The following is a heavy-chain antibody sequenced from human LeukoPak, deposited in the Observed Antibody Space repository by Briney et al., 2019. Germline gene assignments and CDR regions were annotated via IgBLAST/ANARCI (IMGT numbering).Heavy chain of an antibody. Sequence: GGSLRLSCAASGFTFSSYAMHWVRQAPGKGLEWVAVISYDGSNKYYADSVKGRFTISRDNSKNTLYLQMNSLRAEDTAVYYRAKDLGEVHDYWGQGTLVTVSS. J-gene: IGHJ4*02. CDR1: GFTFSSYA. CDR2: ISYDGSNK. CDR3: AKDLGEVHDY. D-gene: IGHD2-21*01. V-gene: IGHV3-30*04.